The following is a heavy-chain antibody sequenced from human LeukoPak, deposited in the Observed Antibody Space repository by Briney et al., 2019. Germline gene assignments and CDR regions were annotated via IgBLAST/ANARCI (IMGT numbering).Heavy chain of an antibody. Sequence: GGSLRLSCAASGFTFDDYAMHWVRQAPGKGLEWVSGISWNSGSIGYADSVKGRFTIPRDNAKNSLYLQMNSLRPEDTALYYCAKDARWKSGQPYFDYWGQGTLVTVSS. V-gene: IGHV3-9*01. CDR3: AKDARWKSGQPYFDY. CDR2: ISWNSGSI. CDR1: GFTFDDYA. D-gene: IGHD3-3*01. J-gene: IGHJ4*02.